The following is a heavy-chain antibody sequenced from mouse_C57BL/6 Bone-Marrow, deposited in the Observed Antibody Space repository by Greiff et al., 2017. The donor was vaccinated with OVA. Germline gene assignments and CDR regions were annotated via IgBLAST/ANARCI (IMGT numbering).Heavy chain of an antibody. CDR1: GFNIKDDY. J-gene: IGHJ4*01. Sequence: VQLKESGAELVRPGASVKLSCTASGFNIKDDYMHWVKQRPEQGLEWIGWIDPENGDTEYASKFQGKATITADTSSNTAYLQLSSLTSEDTAVYYCTTGDTTVVEDYYYAMDYWGQGTSVTVSS. V-gene: IGHV14-4*01. CDR2: IDPENGDT. CDR3: TTGDTTVVEDYYYAMDY. D-gene: IGHD1-1*01.